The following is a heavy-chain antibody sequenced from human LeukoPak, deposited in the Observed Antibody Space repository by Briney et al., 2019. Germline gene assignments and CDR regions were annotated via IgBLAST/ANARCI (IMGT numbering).Heavy chain of an antibody. CDR2: IYTSGST. D-gene: IGHD3-3*01. V-gene: IGHV4-61*02. CDR3: ARVPYYDFWSGYYTHYYMDV. CDR1: GGSISSGSYY. J-gene: IGHJ6*03. Sequence: SETLSLTCTVSGGSISSGSYYWSWIRQPAGKGLEWIGRIYTSGSTNYNPSLKSRVTISVDTSKNQFSLKLSSVTAADTAVYYCARVPYYDFWSGYYTHYYMDVWGKGTTVTVSS.